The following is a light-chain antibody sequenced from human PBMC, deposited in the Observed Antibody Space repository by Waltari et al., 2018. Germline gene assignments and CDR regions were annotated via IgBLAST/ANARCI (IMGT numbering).Light chain of an antibody. CDR2: AAS. Sequence: DIQLTQSPSFLSVSVEDRVPITCRASQGISSYLAWYQQKPGKAPKLLIYAASTLQSGVPSRFSGSGSGTEFTLTISSLQPEDSATYYCQQLTSYPLTFGQGTKVEI. CDR3: QQLTSYPLT. J-gene: IGKJ1*01. V-gene: IGKV1-9*01. CDR1: QGISSY.